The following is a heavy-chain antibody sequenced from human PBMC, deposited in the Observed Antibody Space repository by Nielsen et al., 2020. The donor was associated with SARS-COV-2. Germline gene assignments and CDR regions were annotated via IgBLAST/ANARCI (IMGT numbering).Heavy chain of an antibody. D-gene: IGHD5-12*01. CDR3: AKSGFIVAGVYHGLDV. Sequence: SCKASGGTFSSYAISWVRQAPGKGLEWVAFIRSDGSQKYYAESVKGRFAISRDDSKSTLYLQMTSLRPEDTALYYCAKSGFIVAGVYHGLDVWGHGTTVTVSS. V-gene: IGHV3-30*02. CDR1: GGTFSSYA. CDR2: IRSDGSQK. J-gene: IGHJ6*02.